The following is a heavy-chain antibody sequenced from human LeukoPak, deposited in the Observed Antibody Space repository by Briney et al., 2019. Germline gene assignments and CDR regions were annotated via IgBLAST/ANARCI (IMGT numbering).Heavy chain of an antibody. CDR1: GFSFSNYP. J-gene: IGHJ4*02. V-gene: IGHV3-21*05. CDR3: AKWSGDYPSYYLDY. Sequence: PGGSLRLSCATSGFSFSNYPMNWVRQAPGKGLEWVSNIRTSSEGANLAFYADSVKGLVTFSRDASKNTVYLQMNSLRAEDTAVYSCAKWSGDYPSYYLDYWGQGTLVTVSS. CDR2: IRTSSEGANLA. D-gene: IGHD4-17*01.